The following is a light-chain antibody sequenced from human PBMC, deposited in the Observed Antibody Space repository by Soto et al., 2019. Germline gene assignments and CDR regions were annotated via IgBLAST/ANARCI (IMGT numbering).Light chain of an antibody. CDR3: QKHNTAPWT. V-gene: IGKV1-27*01. Sequence: DIQMTQFPSSLSASVGDRVTITCRASQGISKYVAWYQQKPGKVPKLLIYATSTLQSEVPSRFSASGSGTDFTLTISSLQPEDVATYYCQKHNTAPWTFGQGTKVDIK. CDR1: QGISKY. CDR2: ATS. J-gene: IGKJ1*01.